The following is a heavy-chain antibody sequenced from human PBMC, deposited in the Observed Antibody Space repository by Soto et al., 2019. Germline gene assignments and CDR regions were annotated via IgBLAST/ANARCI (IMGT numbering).Heavy chain of an antibody. J-gene: IGHJ6*02. V-gene: IGHV3-23*01. CDR3: AKGTTIFGVAHYGMDV. CDR1: GFTFSSYA. Sequence: PGGSLRLSCAASGFTFSSYAMSWVRQAPGKGLEWVSAISGSGDSTYYADSVKGRFTISRDNSKNTLYLQMNSLRAEDTAVYYCAKGTTIFGVAHYGMDVWGQGTTVTVSS. D-gene: IGHD3-3*01. CDR2: ISGSGDST.